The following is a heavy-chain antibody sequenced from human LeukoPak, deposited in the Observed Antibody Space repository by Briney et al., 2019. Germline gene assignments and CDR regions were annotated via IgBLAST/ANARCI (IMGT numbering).Heavy chain of an antibody. D-gene: IGHD5-12*01. CDR3: ARGAATTYRGRFDY. Sequence: ASVKVSCKASGFTFSNYGISWVRQAPGQGLEWMGWMNPSSGNTGYAQKFQGRVTITRNTSISTAYMELSSLRSEDTAVYYCARGAATTYRGRFDYWGQGTLVTVSS. CDR1: GFTFSNYG. V-gene: IGHV1-8*03. J-gene: IGHJ4*02. CDR2: MNPSSGNT.